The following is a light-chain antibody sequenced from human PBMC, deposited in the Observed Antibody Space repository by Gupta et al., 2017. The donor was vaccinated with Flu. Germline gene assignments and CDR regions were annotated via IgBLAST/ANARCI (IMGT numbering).Light chain of an antibody. CDR3: QQGYSTPQT. Sequence: DIQMTQSPSSLSASVGDRVTITCRASQSVSNFLNWYQQKPGKAPKLLIYAASTLQGGVPSRFSGSGSGTDFTLTINSLQPEDFATYYCQQGYSTPQTLGRGTTVEIK. CDR1: QSVSNF. J-gene: IGKJ4*02. V-gene: IGKV1-39*01. CDR2: AAS.